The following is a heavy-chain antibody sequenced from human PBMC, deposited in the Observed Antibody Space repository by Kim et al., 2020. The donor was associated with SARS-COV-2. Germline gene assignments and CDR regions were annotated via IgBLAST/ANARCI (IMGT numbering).Heavy chain of an antibody. CDR2: IRSKPNNYAT. CDR1: GFTFSGST. CDR3: TRVNPIAGGWYDAFDI. D-gene: IGHD6-19*01. Sequence: GGSLRLSCAASGFTFSGSTMHWVRQASGKVLEWVGRIRSKPNNYATAYAASVKGRFTISRDDSKNTAYLQMSSLKTEDTAVYYCTRVNPIAGGWYDAFDIWGQGTMVTVSS. V-gene: IGHV3-73*01. J-gene: IGHJ3*02.